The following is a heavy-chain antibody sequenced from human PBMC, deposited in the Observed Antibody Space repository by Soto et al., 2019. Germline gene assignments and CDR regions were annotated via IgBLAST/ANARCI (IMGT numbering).Heavy chain of an antibody. V-gene: IGHV3-23*01. D-gene: IGHD3-10*01. J-gene: IGHJ4*02. CDR2: ISGSGGST. CDR3: AKAPLTYYYGSGGGYYFDY. Sequence: GGSLRLSCAASGFTFSSYAMSWVRQAPGKGLEWVSAISGSGGSTYYADSVKGRFTISRDNSKNTLYLQMNSLRAEDTAVYYCAKAPLTYYYGSGGGYYFDYWGQGTLVTVSS. CDR1: GFTFSSYA.